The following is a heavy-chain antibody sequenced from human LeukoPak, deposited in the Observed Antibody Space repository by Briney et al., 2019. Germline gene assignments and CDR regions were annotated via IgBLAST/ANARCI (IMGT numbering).Heavy chain of an antibody. CDR1: GFTVSSNY. J-gene: IGHJ4*02. V-gene: IGHV4-59*08. CDR3: ARGSGSYFDY. D-gene: IGHD3-10*01. Sequence: GSLRLSCAASGFTVSSNYMSWVRQAPGKGLEWIGYIYYSGSTNYNPSLKSRVTISVDTSKNQFSLKLSSVTAADTAVYYCARGSGSYFDYWGQGTLVTVSS. CDR2: IYYSGST.